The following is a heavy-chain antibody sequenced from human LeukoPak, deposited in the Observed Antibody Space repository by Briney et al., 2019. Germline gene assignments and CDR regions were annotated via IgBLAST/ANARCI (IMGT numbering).Heavy chain of an antibody. CDR2: ISGSGGVT. D-gene: IGHD2-15*01. CDR1: GLTFRNYA. CDR3: VFCSGGNCYYAVRGWTY. Sequence: GGSLRLSCVVTGLTFRNYAMSWVRQAPGKGPEWVSDISGSGGVTHYADSVKGRFSISRDNSKNTVQLEMNSLRVEDTAVYYCVFCSGGNCYYAVRGWTYWGQGTLVTVSS. V-gene: IGHV3-23*01. J-gene: IGHJ4*02.